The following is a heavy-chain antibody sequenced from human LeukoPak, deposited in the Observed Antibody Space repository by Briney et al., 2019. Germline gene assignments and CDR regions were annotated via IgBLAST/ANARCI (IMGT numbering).Heavy chain of an antibody. CDR3: AREVVAVAAVDY. CDR2: ISSSSSYI. Sequence: GGSLRLSCAASGFTFSSYGMHWVRQAPGKGLEWVSSISSSSSYIYYADSVKGRFTISRDNAKNSLYLQMNSLRAEDTAVYYCAREVVAVAAVDYWGQGTLVTVSS. V-gene: IGHV3-21*01. D-gene: IGHD6-19*01. CDR1: GFTFSSYG. J-gene: IGHJ4*02.